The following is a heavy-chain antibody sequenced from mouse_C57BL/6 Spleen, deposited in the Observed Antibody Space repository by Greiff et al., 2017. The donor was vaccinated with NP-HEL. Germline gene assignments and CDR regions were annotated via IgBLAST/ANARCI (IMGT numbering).Heavy chain of an antibody. CDR1: GYSITSGYY. Sequence: VQLKESGPGLVKPSQSLSLTCSVTGYSITSGYYWNWIRQFPGNKLEWMGYISYDGSNNYNPSLKNRISITRDTSKNQFFLKLNSVTTEDTATYYCAREGDGYGYYAMDYWGQGTSVTVSS. CDR2: ISYDGSN. D-gene: IGHD2-2*01. CDR3: AREGDGYGYYAMDY. J-gene: IGHJ4*01. V-gene: IGHV3-6*01.